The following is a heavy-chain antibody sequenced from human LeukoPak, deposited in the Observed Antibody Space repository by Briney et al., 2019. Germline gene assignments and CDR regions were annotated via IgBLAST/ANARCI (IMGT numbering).Heavy chain of an antibody. D-gene: IGHD5-18*01. Sequence: SVKVSCKASGGTFSSYAISWVRQAPGQGLEWMGRIIPILGIANYAQRFQGRVTITADKSTSTAYMELSSLRSEDTAVYYCARSGDEDTAMSIDYWGQGTLVTVSS. CDR3: ARSGDEDTAMSIDY. J-gene: IGHJ4*02. V-gene: IGHV1-69*04. CDR1: GGTFSSYA. CDR2: IIPILGIA.